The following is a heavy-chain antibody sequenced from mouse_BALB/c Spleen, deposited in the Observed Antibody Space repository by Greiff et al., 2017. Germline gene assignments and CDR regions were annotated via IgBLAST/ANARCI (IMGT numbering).Heavy chain of an antibody. D-gene: IGHD2-14*01. CDR2: ISSGSSTI. J-gene: IGHJ3*01. V-gene: IGHV5-17*02. CDR1: GFTFSSFG. CDR3: AREDRYDIAGFAY. Sequence: EVQRVESGGGLVQPGGSRKLSCAASGFTFSSFGMHWVRQAPEKGLEWVAYISSGSSTIYYADTVKGRFTISRDNPKNTLFLQMTSLRSEDTAMYYCAREDRYDIAGFAYWGQGTLVTVSA.